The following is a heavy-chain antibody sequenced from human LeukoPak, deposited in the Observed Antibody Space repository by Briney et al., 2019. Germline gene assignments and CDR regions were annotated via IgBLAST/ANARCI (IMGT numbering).Heavy chain of an antibody. V-gene: IGHV1-24*01. J-gene: IGHJ4*02. CDR1: GYTLTELS. CDR3: ATVGAIVSPYYFDY. CDR2: FDPEDGET. D-gene: IGHD3-16*02. Sequence: ASVKVSCKVSGYTLTELSMHWVRQAPGKGLEWMGGFDPEDGETIYAQKFQGRVTMTEDTSTDTAHMELSSLRSEDTAVYYCATVGAIVSPYYFDYWGQGTLVTVSS.